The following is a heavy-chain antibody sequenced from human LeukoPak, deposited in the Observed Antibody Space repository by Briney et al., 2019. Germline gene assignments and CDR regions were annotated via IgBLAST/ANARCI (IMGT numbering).Heavy chain of an antibody. D-gene: IGHD1-26*01. CDR1: GFSFSSYW. J-gene: IGHJ4*02. CDR2: IKKDGGDK. V-gene: IGHV3-7*01. Sequence: GGSLRLSCAASGFSFSSYWMSWVRQAPGKGLEWVANIKKDGGDKYYVDSVKGRFTISRDNAKNSLYLQMNSLRAEDTAMYFCASLNWWEETVIDYWGQGTLVTVSS. CDR3: ASLNWWEETVIDY.